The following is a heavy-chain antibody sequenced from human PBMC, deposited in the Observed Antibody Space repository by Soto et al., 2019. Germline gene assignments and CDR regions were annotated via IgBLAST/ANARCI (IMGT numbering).Heavy chain of an antibody. J-gene: IGHJ4*02. Sequence: SVKVSFKASGGTFSSYAISWVRQAPGQGLEWMGGIIPIFGTANYAQKFQGRVTITADESTSTAYMELSSLRSEDTAVYYCARGKSVGDFWSGYFDYWGQGTLVTVSS. D-gene: IGHD3-3*01. CDR1: GGTFSSYA. CDR3: ARGKSVGDFWSGYFDY. V-gene: IGHV1-69*13. CDR2: IIPIFGTA.